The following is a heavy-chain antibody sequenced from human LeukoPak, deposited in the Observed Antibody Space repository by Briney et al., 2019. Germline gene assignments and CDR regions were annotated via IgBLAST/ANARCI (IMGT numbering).Heavy chain of an antibody. J-gene: IGHJ4*02. CDR1: GGSISSYY. V-gene: IGHV4-4*09. CDR3: AQGFTFFCY. Sequence: SETLSLTCTVSGGSISSYYWSWIRQPPGKGLEWIGYIYTSGSTNYNPFLKSRVTISVDTSKNQFSLKLSSVTAADTAVYYCAQGFTFFCYWGQGTLVTVSS. CDR2: IYTSGST. D-gene: IGHD3-3*01.